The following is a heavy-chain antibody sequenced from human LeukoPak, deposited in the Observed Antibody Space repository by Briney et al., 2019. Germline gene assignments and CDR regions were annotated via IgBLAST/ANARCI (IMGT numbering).Heavy chain of an antibody. V-gene: IGHV3-23*01. CDR3: ARGKAGGLVDLFDP. Sequence: PGESLRLSCAASGFTFSAYAMMWVRQAPGKGLEWVSSIVATYEGTFYADSVQGRFIISRDNSESTVSLQMNSLRAEDTAVYYCARGKAGGLVDLFDPWGQGTLVTVSS. CDR2: IVATYEGT. CDR1: GFTFSAYA. J-gene: IGHJ5*02. D-gene: IGHD6-13*01.